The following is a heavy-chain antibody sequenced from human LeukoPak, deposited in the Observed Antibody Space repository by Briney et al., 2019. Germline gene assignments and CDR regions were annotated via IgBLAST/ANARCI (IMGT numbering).Heavy chain of an antibody. D-gene: IGHD5-24*01. V-gene: IGHV1-8*03. J-gene: IGHJ6*02. CDR3: ARHMGRDGYKFYYYGMDV. CDR2: MNPNSGNT. CDR1: GYTFTSYD. Sequence: RASVKVSCKASGYTFTSYDINWVRQATGQGLEWMGWMNPNSGNTGYAQKFQGRVTITRNTSISTAYMELSSLRSEDTAVYYCARHMGRDGYKFYYYGMDVWGQGTTVTVSS.